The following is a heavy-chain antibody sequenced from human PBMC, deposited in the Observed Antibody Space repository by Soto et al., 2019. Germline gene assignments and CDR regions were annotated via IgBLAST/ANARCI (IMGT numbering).Heavy chain of an antibody. CDR1: GYTFTSYG. CDR3: ARIYGDYVYYYYYGMDV. V-gene: IGHV1-18*01. D-gene: IGHD4-17*01. J-gene: IGHJ6*02. CDR2: ISAYNGNT. Sequence: GASVKVSCKASGYTFTSYGMSWVRQAPGQGLEWMGWISAYNGNTNYAQKLQGRVTMTTDTSTSTAYMELRSLRSDDTAVYYCARIYGDYVYYYYYGMDVWGQGTTVTSP.